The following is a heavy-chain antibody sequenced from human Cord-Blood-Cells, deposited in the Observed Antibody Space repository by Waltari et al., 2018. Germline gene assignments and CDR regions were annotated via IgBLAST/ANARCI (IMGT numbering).Heavy chain of an antibody. J-gene: IGHJ4*02. D-gene: IGHD2-2*01. V-gene: IGHV4-39*01. Sequence: QLQLQESGPGLVKPSETQSLTCTVSGGSFRSSSYYWGWIRQPPGKGLEWIGSIYYSGSTYYNPSLKSRVTISVDTSKNQFSLKLSSVTAADTAVYYCVNQLLSLHYFDYWGQGTLVTVSS. CDR2: IYYSGST. CDR3: VNQLLSLHYFDY. CDR1: GGSFRSSSYY.